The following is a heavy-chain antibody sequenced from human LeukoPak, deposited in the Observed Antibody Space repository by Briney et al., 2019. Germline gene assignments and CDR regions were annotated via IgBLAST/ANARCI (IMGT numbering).Heavy chain of an antibody. Sequence: GSLRLSCAASGFTFSSYAMSWVRQAPGKGLEWVSAISGSGGSTYYADSVKGRFTISRDNSNNTLYLQMNSLRAEDTALYYCAKDRSLTLPTFERSGYYYYWGQGTLVTVSS. V-gene: IGHV3-23*01. D-gene: IGHD3-22*01. CDR1: GFTFSSYA. CDR2: ISGSGGST. J-gene: IGHJ4*02. CDR3: AKDRSLTLPTFERSGYYYY.